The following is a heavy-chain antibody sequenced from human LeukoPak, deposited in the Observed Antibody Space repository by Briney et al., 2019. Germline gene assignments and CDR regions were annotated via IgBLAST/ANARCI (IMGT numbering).Heavy chain of an antibody. Sequence: GGSLRLSCAASGFTVSNNYMTWVRQAPGKGLEWVSVIYSGGSTYYADSVKGRFTISRDNSKNTLYLQMNSLRAEDTAVYYCARGNIVGARVYWGQGTLVTVSS. V-gene: IGHV3-66*01. J-gene: IGHJ4*02. CDR2: IYSGGST. CDR3: ARGNIVGARVY. CDR1: GFTVSNNY. D-gene: IGHD1-26*01.